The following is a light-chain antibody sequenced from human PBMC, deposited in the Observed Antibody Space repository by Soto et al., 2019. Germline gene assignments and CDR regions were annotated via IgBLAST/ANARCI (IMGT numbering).Light chain of an antibody. J-gene: IGKJ2*01. V-gene: IGKV1-5*03. CDR3: QQYSYSSPYT. Sequence: DIQMTQSPSTLSASVGDRVTITCRASQNIGSWLAWYQQKPGKAPNLLIYKASSLESGVPSRFSGRGSGTEFTLTITSLQPDDFATYYCQQYSYSSPYTFGQGTKLEIK. CDR1: QNIGSW. CDR2: KAS.